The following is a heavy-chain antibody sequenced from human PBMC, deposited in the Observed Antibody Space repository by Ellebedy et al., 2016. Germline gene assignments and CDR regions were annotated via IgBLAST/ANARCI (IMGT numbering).Heavy chain of an antibody. CDR2: ISSSGSLK. J-gene: IGHJ4*02. CDR1: GFTFSSYS. V-gene: IGHV3-48*04. D-gene: IGHD1-26*01. CDR3: TREAGGSFVDS. Sequence: GESLKISXAVSGFTFSSYSFNWIRQAPGKGLEWVSHISSSGSLKFYADSLRDRFTISRDNAKNLLHLQMNSLTAEDTAVYFCTREAGGSFVDSWGQGALVTVSS.